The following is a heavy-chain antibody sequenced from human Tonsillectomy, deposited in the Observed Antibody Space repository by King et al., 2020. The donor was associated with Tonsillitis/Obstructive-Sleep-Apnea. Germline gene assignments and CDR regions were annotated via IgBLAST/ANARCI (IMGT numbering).Heavy chain of an antibody. CDR3: TGGPAGADYYYMDV. V-gene: IGHV3-23*04. CDR1: GFTFTNYA. CDR2: ISDSGTGT. D-gene: IGHD6-19*01. J-gene: IGHJ6*03. Sequence: VQLVESGGGLVQPGGSLRLTCAASGFTFTNYAMSWVCQAPGKGLEWVSSISDSGTGTHYVDSAKGRFTISRDNSMKTLYLQMNSLRAEDTAVYYCTGGPAGADYYYMDVWGKGTTVTVSS.